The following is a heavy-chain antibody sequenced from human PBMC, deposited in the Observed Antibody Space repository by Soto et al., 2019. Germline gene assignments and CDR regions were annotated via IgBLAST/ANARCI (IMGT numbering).Heavy chain of an antibody. CDR2: VFSSGST. Sequence: QVQLQESGPGLVEPSETLSLTCTVSGGSISSYYWSWVRQSPGKGLEWIGYVFSSGSTNYNPPLESRVTISLDTSKNNFSLNVISVTAAVTAVNYCARRGKKSFYYYMDVWRKWTRVTVS. CDR1: GGSISSYY. CDR3: ARRGKKSFYYYMDV. V-gene: IGHV4-59*08. J-gene: IGHJ6*03.